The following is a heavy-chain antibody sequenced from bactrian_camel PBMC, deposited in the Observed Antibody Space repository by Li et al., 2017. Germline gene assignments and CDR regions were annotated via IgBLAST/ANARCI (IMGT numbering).Heavy chain of an antibody. CDR1: GIIYKANC. V-gene: IGHV3S53*01. CDR2: IDADGST. Sequence: VQLVESGGGSVQAGGSLRLSCVVSGIIYKANCMGWLRQAPGKERENVAIIDADGSTGYADSVKGRFIISRDNAKNTIYLQMNRVGPEDTAMYYCAASRRRQRLCMHRSRDMDTWGKGTQVTVS. J-gene: IGHJ7*01. D-gene: IGHD4*01.